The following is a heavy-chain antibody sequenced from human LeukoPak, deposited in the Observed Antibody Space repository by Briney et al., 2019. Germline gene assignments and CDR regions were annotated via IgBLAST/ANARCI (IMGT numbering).Heavy chain of an antibody. J-gene: IGHJ6*03. Sequence: SETLSLTCTVSGGSISSYYWSWIRQPPGKGLEWIGYIYYSGSTNYNPPLKSRVTISVDTSKNQFSLKLSSVTAADTAVYYCARIGSSGWYRGGYYYYYMDVWGKGTTVTVSS. CDR3: ARIGSSGWYRGGYYYYYMDV. CDR1: GGSISSYY. D-gene: IGHD6-19*01. CDR2: IYYSGST. V-gene: IGHV4-59*01.